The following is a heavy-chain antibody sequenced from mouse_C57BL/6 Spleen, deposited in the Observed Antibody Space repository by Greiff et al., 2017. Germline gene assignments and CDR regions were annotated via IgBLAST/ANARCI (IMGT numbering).Heavy chain of an antibody. D-gene: IGHD2-4*01. V-gene: IGHV1-80*01. Sequence: VKLMESGAELVKPGASVKISCKASGYAFSSYWMNWVKQRPGKGLEWIGQIYPGDGDTNYNGKFKGKATLTADKSSSTAYMQLSSLTSEDSAVYFCARRDDYTVLFDYWGQGTTLTVSS. CDR3: ARRDDYTVLFDY. J-gene: IGHJ2*01. CDR2: IYPGDGDT. CDR1: GYAFSSYW.